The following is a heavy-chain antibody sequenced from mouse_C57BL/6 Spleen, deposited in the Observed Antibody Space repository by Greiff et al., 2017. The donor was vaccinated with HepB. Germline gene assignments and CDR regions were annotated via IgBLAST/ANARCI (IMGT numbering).Heavy chain of an antibody. Sequence: QVQLQQPGAELVKPGASVKMSCKASGYTFTSYWITWVKQRPGQGLEWIGDIYPGSGSTNYNEKFKSKATLTVETSSSTAYMQLSSLTSEDSAVYYCARSPGAYYDYEGFAYWGQGTLVTVSA. V-gene: IGHV1-55*01. D-gene: IGHD2-4*01. CDR3: ARSPGAYYDYEGFAY. CDR1: GYTFTSYW. J-gene: IGHJ3*01. CDR2: IYPGSGST.